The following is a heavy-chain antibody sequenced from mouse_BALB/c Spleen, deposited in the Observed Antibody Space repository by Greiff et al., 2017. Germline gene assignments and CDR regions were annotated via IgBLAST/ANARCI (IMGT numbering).Heavy chain of an antibody. CDR1: GFAFSSYD. V-gene: IGHV5-12-1*01. CDR3: ARQKITTVGGYAMDY. Sequence: EVQLVESGGGLVKPGGSLKLSCAASGFAFSSYDMSWVRQTPEKRLEWVAYISSGGGSTYYPDTVKGRFTISRDNAKNTLYLQMSSLKSEDTAMYYCARQKITTVGGYAMDYWGQGTSVTVSS. CDR2: ISSGGGST. J-gene: IGHJ4*01. D-gene: IGHD1-1*01.